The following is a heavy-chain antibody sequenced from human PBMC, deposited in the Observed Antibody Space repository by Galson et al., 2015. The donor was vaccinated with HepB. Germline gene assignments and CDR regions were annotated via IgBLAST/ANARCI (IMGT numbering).Heavy chain of an antibody. CDR3: ARSDIVATIHIFRYYYYGMDV. V-gene: IGHV3-7*01. J-gene: IGHJ6*02. D-gene: IGHD5-12*01. CDR1: GFTFSSYW. CDR2: IKQDGSEK. Sequence: SLRLSCAASGFTFSSYWMSWVRQAPGKGLEWVANIKQDGSEKYYVDSVKGRFTISRDNAKNSLYLQMNSLRAEDTAVYYCARSDIVATIHIFRYYYYGMDVWGQGTTVTVSS.